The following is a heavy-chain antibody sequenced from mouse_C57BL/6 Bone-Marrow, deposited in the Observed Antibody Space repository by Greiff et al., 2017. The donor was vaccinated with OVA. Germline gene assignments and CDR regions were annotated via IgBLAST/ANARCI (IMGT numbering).Heavy chain of an antibody. CDR1: GYTFTDYY. V-gene: IGHV1-19*01. D-gene: IGHD1-1*01. CDR2: INPYNGGT. Sequence: VQLQQSGPVLVKPGASVKMSCKASGYTFTDYYMNWVKQSHGKSLEWIGVINPYNGGTSYNQKFKGKATLTVDKSSSTAYMELNSLTSEDSAVYYCARGGFTTVVEGDYWGQGTTLTVSS. J-gene: IGHJ2*01. CDR3: ARGGFTTVVEGDY.